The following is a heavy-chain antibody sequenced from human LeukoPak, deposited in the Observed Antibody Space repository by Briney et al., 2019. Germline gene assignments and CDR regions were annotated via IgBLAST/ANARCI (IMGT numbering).Heavy chain of an antibody. CDR2: IKQDGSEK. V-gene: IGHV3-7*01. CDR1: GFTFSNYW. Sequence: GGSLRLSCAASGFTFSNYWMSWVRQAPGKGLEWVANIKQDGSEKYYVDSVKGRFTISRDNAKNSLNLQMKSLRAEDTAVYYWASTQTFDYWGQGTLVTVSS. CDR3: ASTQTFDY. J-gene: IGHJ4*02.